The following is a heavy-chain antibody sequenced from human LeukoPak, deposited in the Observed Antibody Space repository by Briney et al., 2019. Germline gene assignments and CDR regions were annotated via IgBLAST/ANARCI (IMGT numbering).Heavy chain of an antibody. Sequence: VASVKVSCKASGYTFTSYGISWVRQAPGQGLEWMGGIIPIFGTANYAQKFQGRVTITADESTSTAYMELSSLRSEDTAVYYCAVYGSGTNRSFDYWGQGTLVTVSS. D-gene: IGHD3-10*01. V-gene: IGHV1-69*13. CDR1: GYTFTSYG. J-gene: IGHJ4*02. CDR3: AVYGSGTNRSFDY. CDR2: IIPIFGTA.